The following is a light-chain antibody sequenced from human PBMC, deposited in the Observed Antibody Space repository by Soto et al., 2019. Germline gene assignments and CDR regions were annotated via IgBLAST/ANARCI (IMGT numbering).Light chain of an antibody. V-gene: IGKV1-17*02. Sequence: DIQMTQSPSSLSASVGDRVIITCRASQGIGDDLGWYQQKPGKAPKLLIYAASSLHSGVPARFSGSGSGTDFTLTIGNLQPDDFASYYCLQHNTYPWTFGQGTKVEVK. CDR1: QGIGDD. CDR3: LQHNTYPWT. CDR2: AAS. J-gene: IGKJ1*01.